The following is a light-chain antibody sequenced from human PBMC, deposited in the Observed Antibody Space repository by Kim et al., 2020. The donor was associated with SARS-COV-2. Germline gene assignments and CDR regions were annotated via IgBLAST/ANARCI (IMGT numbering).Light chain of an antibody. CDR2: DVS. V-gene: IGLV2-11*01. J-gene: IGLJ2*01. CDR3: CSYAGSYTLV. CDR1: SSDVGGYNY. Sequence: QSALTQPRSVSGSPGQSVTISCTGTSSDVGGYNYVSWYLQHPGKAPKLMIYDVSKRPSGVPDRFSGSKSDNTASLTISGLQAEDEADYYCCSYAGSYTLVFGGGTQLTVL.